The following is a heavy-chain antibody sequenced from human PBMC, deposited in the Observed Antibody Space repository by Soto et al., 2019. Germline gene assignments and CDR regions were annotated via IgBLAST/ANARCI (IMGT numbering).Heavy chain of an antibody. Sequence: EVQLLESGGALEQPGGSLRLSCAASGFTFSSYAMNWVRQAPGKGLEWVSAISGSGGSTYYADSVKGRFTISRDNSKNTLYLQMNSLRAEDTAVYYCAKEGRYSSSWYVWVFDSWGQGTLVTVSS. D-gene: IGHD6-13*01. V-gene: IGHV3-23*01. CDR1: GFTFSSYA. CDR3: AKEGRYSSSWYVWVFDS. J-gene: IGHJ4*02. CDR2: ISGSGGST.